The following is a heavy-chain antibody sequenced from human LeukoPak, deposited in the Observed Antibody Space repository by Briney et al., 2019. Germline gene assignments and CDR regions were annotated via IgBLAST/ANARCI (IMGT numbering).Heavy chain of an antibody. CDR3: ARPNCSSTSCYENWFDP. D-gene: IGHD2-2*01. CDR2: INPNSGGT. J-gene: IGHJ5*02. Sequence: ASVKVSCKASGYTFTGYYMHWVRQAPGQGLEWMGWINPNSGGTNYAQKFQGRVTMTRDTSISTAYMELSRLRSDDTAVYYCARPNCSSTSCYENWFDPWGQGTLVTVSS. CDR1: GYTFTGYY. V-gene: IGHV1-2*02.